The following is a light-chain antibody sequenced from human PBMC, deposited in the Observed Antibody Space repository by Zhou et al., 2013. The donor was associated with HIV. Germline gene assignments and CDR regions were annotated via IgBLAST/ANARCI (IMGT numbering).Light chain of an antibody. Sequence: DIQMTQSPSSLSASVGDTVTITCRASQSISGYLNWYQQKPGKAPMLLIYAASSLQSGVPSRFSGSGSGTVFTLTISSLQPEDFATYYCQQGNSFPLTFGGGTKVEIK. CDR1: QSISGY. V-gene: IGKV1-39*01. CDR3: QQGNSFPLT. CDR2: AAS. J-gene: IGKJ4*01.